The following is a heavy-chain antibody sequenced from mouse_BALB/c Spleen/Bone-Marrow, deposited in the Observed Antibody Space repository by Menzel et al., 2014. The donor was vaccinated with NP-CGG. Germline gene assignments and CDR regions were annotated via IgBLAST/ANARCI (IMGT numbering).Heavy chain of an antibody. J-gene: IGHJ4*01. Sequence: EVKVVESGAELVKPGASVKLSCTASGFNIXDTYMHWVKQRPEQGLEWIGRIDPANGNTKYDPKFQGKATITADTSSNTAYLQLSSLTSEDTAVYYCARWEYYAMDYWGQGTPVTVSS. V-gene: IGHV14-3*02. D-gene: IGHD4-1*01. CDR2: IDPANGNT. CDR1: GFNIXDTY. CDR3: ARWEYYAMDY.